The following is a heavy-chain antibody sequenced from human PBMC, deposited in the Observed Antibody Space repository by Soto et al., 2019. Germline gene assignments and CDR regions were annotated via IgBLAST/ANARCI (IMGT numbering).Heavy chain of an antibody. CDR3: TTAIFGLVTTDY. V-gene: IGHV3-15*01. J-gene: IGHJ4*02. Sequence: EVQLVESGGGLVKPGGSLRLSCAASGFTFSNAWMSWVRQAPGKGLEWVGRIKSKTDGGTTDYAAPVKGRFTISRDDSQNTLYLQMNSLKTEDTAVYYCTTAIFGLVTTDYWGQGTLFTVSS. CDR2: IKSKTDGGTT. CDR1: GFTFSNAW. D-gene: IGHD3-3*02.